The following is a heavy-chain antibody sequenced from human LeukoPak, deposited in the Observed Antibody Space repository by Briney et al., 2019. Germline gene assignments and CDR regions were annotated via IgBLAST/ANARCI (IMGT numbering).Heavy chain of an antibody. CDR2: INPSGGST. Sequence: ASVKVSCKASGYTFTSYYIHWVRQAPGQGLEWMGIINPSGGSTNYAQKFQGRVTMTRDTSASTVYMDLSSLRSEDTAVYYCARASAAAAGRRVDYWGQGTLVTVSS. D-gene: IGHD6-13*01. CDR1: GYTFTSYY. J-gene: IGHJ4*02. CDR3: ARASAAAAGRRVDY. V-gene: IGHV1-46*01.